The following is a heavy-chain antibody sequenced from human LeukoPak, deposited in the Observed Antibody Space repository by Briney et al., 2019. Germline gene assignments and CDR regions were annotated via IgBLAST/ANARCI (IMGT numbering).Heavy chain of an antibody. CDR2: IIPILGIA. CDR1: GGTFSSYA. D-gene: IGHD3-10*01. J-gene: IGHJ3*02. V-gene: IGHV1-69*04. CDR3: ARVGQAYGSGSYAFDI. Sequence: SVKVSCKASGGTFSSYAISWVRQAPGQGLEWMGRIIPILGIANYAHKFQGRVTITADKSTSTAYMELSSLRSEDTAVYYCARVGQAYGSGSYAFDIWGQGTMVTVSS.